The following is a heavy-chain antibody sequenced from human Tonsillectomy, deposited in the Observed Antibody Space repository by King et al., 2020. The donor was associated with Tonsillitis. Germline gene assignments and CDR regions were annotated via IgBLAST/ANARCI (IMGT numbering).Heavy chain of an antibody. CDR1: GFTFDDYG. Sequence: VQLVESGGGVVRPGGSLRLSCAASGFTFDDYGMTWFRQAPGKGLEWVSGINWHGGSTGYADSVNGRFTISRDNAKNSLYLQMNSLRAEATALYYCARDAGIYVVVSAAHDYWGQGTLVTVSS. V-gene: IGHV3-20*04. CDR2: INWHGGST. CDR3: ARDAGIYVVVSAAHDY. J-gene: IGHJ4*02. D-gene: IGHD2-2*01.